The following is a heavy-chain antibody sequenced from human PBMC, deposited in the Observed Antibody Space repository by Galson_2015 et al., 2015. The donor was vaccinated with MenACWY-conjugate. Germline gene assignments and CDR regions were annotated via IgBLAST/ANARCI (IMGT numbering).Heavy chain of an antibody. D-gene: IGHD6-19*01. V-gene: IGHV3-23*01. CDR2: ISGRTGST. CDR1: GFTFSNYA. Sequence: SLRLSCAASGFTFSNYAMSWVRQAPGKGLEWVSGISGRTGSTYYADSAKGRLTISRDNPKNTPYLQMNSLRVEDTAIYYCARYRLDTSATTDFWGQGTLVTVSS. J-gene: IGHJ4*02. CDR3: ARYRLDTSATTDF.